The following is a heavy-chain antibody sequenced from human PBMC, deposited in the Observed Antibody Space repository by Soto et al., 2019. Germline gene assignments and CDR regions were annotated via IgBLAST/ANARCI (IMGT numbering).Heavy chain of an antibody. Sequence: SETLSLTCTVSGGSISSSSYYWGWIRQPPGKGLEWIGSIYYSGSTYYNPSLKSRVTISVDTSKNQFSLKLSSVTAADTAVYYCARLLITMVRGVRFYWFDPWGQGTLVTVSS. V-gene: IGHV4-39*01. D-gene: IGHD3-10*01. CDR3: ARLLITMVRGVRFYWFDP. CDR2: IYYSGST. J-gene: IGHJ5*02. CDR1: GGSISSSSYY.